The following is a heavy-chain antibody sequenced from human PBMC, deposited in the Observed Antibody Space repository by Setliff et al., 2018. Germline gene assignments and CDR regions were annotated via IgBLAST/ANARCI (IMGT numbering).Heavy chain of an antibody. V-gene: IGHV3-23*01. CDR1: GFTFSNYA. D-gene: IGHD3-16*01. CDR3: AKNFAPGNAVYDS. CDR2: ISGSGGST. J-gene: IGHJ4*02. Sequence: PGGSLRLSCAASGFTFSNYATSWVRQAPGKGLEWVSVISGSGGSTYYADSVKGRFTISRDNSKNTLYLQMNSLRAGDTAIYYCAKNFAPGNAVYDSWGQGILVTVSS.